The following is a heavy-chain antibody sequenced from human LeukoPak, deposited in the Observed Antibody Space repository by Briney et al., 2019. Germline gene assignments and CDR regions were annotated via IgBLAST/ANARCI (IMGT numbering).Heavy chain of an antibody. CDR1: GGSFSAYY. CDR2: VNHSGGT. D-gene: IGHD1-1*01. CDR3: ARVGGTNYYYYGMDV. Sequence: SETLSLTCAVYGGSFSAYYWSWIRQPPGKGLEWIGEVNHSGGTNYNPSLKSRVTISVDTSKNQFSLKLSSVTAADTAVYYCARVGGTNYYYYGMDVWGQGTTVTVSS. V-gene: IGHV4-34*01. J-gene: IGHJ6*02.